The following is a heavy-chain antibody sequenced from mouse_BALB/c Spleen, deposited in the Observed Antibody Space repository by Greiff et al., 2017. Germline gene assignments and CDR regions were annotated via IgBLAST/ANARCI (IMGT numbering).Heavy chain of an antibody. CDR1: GYSFTSYW. D-gene: IGHD2-4*01. CDR2: IDPSDSET. CDR3: ARSTMIIYFDY. V-gene: IGHV1S127*01. J-gene: IGHJ2*01. Sequence: QVQLQQSGPQLVRPGASVKISCKASGYSFTSYWMHWVKQRPGQGLEWIGMIDPSDSETRLNQKFKDKATLTVDKSSSTAYMQLSSPTSEDSAVYYCARSTMIIYFDYWGQGTTLTVSS.